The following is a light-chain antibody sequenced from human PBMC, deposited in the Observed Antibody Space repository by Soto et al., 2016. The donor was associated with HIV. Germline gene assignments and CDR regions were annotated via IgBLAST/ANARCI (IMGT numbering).Light chain of an antibody. J-gene: IGKJ4*01. Sequence: DIQMTQSPSSVSASVGDRVTITCRASQGISSWLAWYQHKPGKAPKLLISVASTLQSGVPSRFSASGSGTEFTLTIGSLQPEDFATYYCQQLNSYPPTFGGGTKVEIK. CDR3: QQLNSYPPT. CDR2: VAS. CDR1: QGISSW. V-gene: IGKV1-12*01.